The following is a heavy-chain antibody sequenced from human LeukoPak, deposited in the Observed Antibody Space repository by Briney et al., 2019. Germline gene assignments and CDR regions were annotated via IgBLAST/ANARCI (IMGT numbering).Heavy chain of an antibody. J-gene: IGHJ4*02. D-gene: IGHD1-26*01. Sequence: SETLSLTCTVSGGSTISNNYYWGWIRQPPGKGLEWIASIYYSGSTYYSPSLKSRVSISVDTSNNHFSLKLSSVTAADTAVYYCARHVKSIVATQFDFWGQGTLVSVSS. CDR2: IYYSGST. CDR1: GGSTISNNYY. CDR3: ARHVKSIVATQFDF. V-gene: IGHV4-39*01.